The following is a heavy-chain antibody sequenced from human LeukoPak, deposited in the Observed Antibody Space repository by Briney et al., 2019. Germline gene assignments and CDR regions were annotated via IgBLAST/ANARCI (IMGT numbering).Heavy chain of an antibody. CDR2: IYYSGST. D-gene: IGHD6-19*01. CDR1: GGSISSSSYS. CDR3: ARVGIAVAGTNRRFDY. Sequence: SETLSLTCTVSGGSISSSSYSWGWIRQPPGKGLEWIGSIYYSGSTYYNPSLKSRVTISVDTSKNQFSLKLSSVTAADTAVYYCARVGIAVAGTNRRFDYWGQGTLVTVSS. J-gene: IGHJ4*02. V-gene: IGHV4-39*01.